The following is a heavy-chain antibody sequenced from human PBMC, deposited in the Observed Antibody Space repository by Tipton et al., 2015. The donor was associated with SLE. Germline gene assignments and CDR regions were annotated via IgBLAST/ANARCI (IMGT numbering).Heavy chain of an antibody. CDR1: GASISSSDNH. D-gene: IGHD5-18*01. CDR3: ARRGNQGEFSYGSFGY. CDR2: INYSGTT. J-gene: IGHJ4*02. V-gene: IGHV4-39*01. Sequence: TLSLTCIVSGASISSSDNHWGWIRQPPGKGLEWIGSINYSGTTYYNPSLKSRVTISVDTSKNQFSLKLNSVTAADTAVYHCARRGNQGEFSYGSFGYLGQGTLVTVSS.